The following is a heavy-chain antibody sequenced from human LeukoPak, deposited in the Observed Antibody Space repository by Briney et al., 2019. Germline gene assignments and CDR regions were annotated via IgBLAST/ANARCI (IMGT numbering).Heavy chain of an antibody. Sequence: GGSLRLSCAASGFIFSSYWMHWVRQAPGKGLVWVSRINSDGSSTSYADSVKGRFTISRDNAKNTLYLQMNSLRDEDTAVYYCARSGMTGDFDYWGQGTLVTVSS. CDR2: INSDGSST. D-gene: IGHD6-13*01. J-gene: IGHJ4*02. CDR1: GFIFSSYW. CDR3: ARSGMTGDFDY. V-gene: IGHV3-74*01.